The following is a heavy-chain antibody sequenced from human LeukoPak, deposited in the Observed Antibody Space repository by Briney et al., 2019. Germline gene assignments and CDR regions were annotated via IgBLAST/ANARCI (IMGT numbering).Heavy chain of an antibody. CDR3: ARKDGDY. CDR2: ICSSGST. Sequence: SETLSLTCAVSGASISSFHWTWFRQPAGRGLEWIGLICSSGSTLYNSSLQSRVAMSVDMTKNQLSLKLTSVTAADAATYYCARKDGDYWGQGTLVTVSS. J-gene: IGHJ4*02. V-gene: IGHV4-4*07. CDR1: GASISSFH.